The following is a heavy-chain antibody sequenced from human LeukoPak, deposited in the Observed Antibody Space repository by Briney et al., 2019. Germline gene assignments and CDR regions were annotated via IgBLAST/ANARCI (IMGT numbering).Heavy chain of an antibody. J-gene: IGHJ4*02. CDR1: GGSISSYY. Sequence: SETLSLTCTVSGGSISSYYWSWIRQPPGKGLEWIGYIYYTGSTNYNPSLKSRVTISVDTSKNQFSLKLSSVTAADTAVYYCARGYDYVWGSYRYPFDYWGQGTLVTVSS. CDR3: ARGYDYVWGSYRYPFDY. D-gene: IGHD3-16*02. CDR2: IYYTGST. V-gene: IGHV4-59*01.